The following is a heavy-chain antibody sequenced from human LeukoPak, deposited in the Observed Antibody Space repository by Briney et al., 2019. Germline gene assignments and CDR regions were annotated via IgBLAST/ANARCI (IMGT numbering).Heavy chain of an antibody. CDR3: ARGLDLGYSGYDYFDY. D-gene: IGHD5-12*01. CDR2: INPNSGGT. J-gene: IGHJ4*02. Sequence: GASVKVSCKASGYTFTSYAMHWVRQAPGQGLEWMGWINPNSGGTNYAQKFQGRVTMTRDTSISTAYMELSRLRSDDTAVYYCARGLDLGYSGYDYFDYWGQGTLVTVSS. V-gene: IGHV1-2*02. CDR1: GYTFTSYA.